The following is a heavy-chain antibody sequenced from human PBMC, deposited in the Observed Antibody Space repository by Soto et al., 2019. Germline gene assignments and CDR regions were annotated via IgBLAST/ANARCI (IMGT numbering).Heavy chain of an antibody. CDR2: IIPIFGTE. CDR1: GGTFSSYA. V-gene: IGHV1-69*01. Sequence: GASVKVSCKASGGTFSSYAISWVRQAPGQGLEWMGGIIPIFGTENYAQKFQGRVTITADESTSTDYMEKSNLKTEDKAVYYCARDRTSYGGNSMAWGQGTLVTVSS. CDR3: ARDRTSYGGNSMA. J-gene: IGHJ5*02. D-gene: IGHD4-17*01.